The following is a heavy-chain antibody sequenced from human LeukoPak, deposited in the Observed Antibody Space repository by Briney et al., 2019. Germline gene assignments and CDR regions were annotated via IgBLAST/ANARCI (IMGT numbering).Heavy chain of an antibody. CDR2: IYYSGST. V-gene: IGHV4-59*01. CDR3: ARGVKDHIVGATDAFDI. Sequence: SETLSLTCTVSGGSISSYYWSWIRQPPGKGLEWIGYIYYSGSTNYNPSLKSRVTISVGTSKNQFSLKLSSVTAADTAVYYCARGVKDHIVGATDAFDIWGQGTMVTVSS. J-gene: IGHJ3*02. CDR1: GGSISSYY. D-gene: IGHD1-26*01.